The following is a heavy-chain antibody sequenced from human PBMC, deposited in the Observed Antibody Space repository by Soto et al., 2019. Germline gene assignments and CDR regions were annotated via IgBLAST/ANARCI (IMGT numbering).Heavy chain of an antibody. CDR2: MYHGGTT. V-gene: IGHV4-39*01. J-gene: IGHJ4*02. D-gene: IGHD6-25*01. Sequence: SETLSLTCSVSGGSISSGSYYWGWIRQTPGRGLEWIASMYHGGTTYSNPSLKSRVTISVDTSYNKFFLRLNSVTAADTAVYFCAYGSSSAWIDKWGQGTLVTVSS. CDR3: AYGSSSAWIDK. CDR1: GGSISSGSYY.